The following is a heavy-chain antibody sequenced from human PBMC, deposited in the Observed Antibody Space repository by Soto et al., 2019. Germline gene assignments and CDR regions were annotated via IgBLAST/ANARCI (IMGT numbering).Heavy chain of an antibody. V-gene: IGHV3-21*01. CDR2: ISSSSSYI. Sequence: GGSLRLSCAASGFTFSSYSMNWVRQAPGKGLEWVSSISSSSSYIYYADSVKGRFTISRDNAKNSLYLQMNSLRAEDTAVYYCARGRVPGVRITIFGVVSSGMDVWGQGTTVTVSS. CDR1: GFTFSSYS. J-gene: IGHJ6*02. CDR3: ARGRVPGVRITIFGVVSSGMDV. D-gene: IGHD3-3*01.